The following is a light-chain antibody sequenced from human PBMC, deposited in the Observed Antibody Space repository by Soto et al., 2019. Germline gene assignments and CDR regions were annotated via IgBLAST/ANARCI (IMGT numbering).Light chain of an antibody. J-gene: IGKJ4*01. Sequence: EIVLTQSTGTLSLSPGERATLPCRASQSVSSSHLAWYQQRPGQAPRLLIYGTSSRAAGIPDRFSGSGSGTDFTLTISRLEAEDFAEYYCQQYGSSPLTFGGGTKVEIK. V-gene: IGKV3-20*01. CDR3: QQYGSSPLT. CDR1: QSVSSSH. CDR2: GTS.